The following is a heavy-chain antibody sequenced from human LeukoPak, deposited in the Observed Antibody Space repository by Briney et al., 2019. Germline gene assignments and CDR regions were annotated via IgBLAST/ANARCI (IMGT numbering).Heavy chain of an antibody. CDR3: ARRLDY. Sequence: PGGSLRLSCEASGFTFSNYAMSWVRQAPGKGLEWVSAVSTGLTTYYADSVKGRFTISRDNAKNSLYLQMNNLRAEDTAVYYCARRLDYWGQGTLVTVSS. V-gene: IGHV3-69-1*01. J-gene: IGHJ4*02. CDR1: GFTFSNYA. CDR2: VSTGLTT.